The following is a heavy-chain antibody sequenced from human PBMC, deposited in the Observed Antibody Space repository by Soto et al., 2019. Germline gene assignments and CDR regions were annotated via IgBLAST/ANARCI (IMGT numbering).Heavy chain of an antibody. J-gene: IGHJ6*02. D-gene: IGHD3-10*01. CDR3: ARSMVRGVNYYYYYGMDV. V-gene: IGHV1-69*01. CDR1: GGTFSSYA. Sequence: QVQLVQSGAEVKKPGSSVKVSSKASGGTFSSYAISWVRQAPGQGLEWMGGIIPIFGTANYAQKFQGRVTITADESTSTAYMELSSLRSEDTAVYYCARSMVRGVNYYYYYGMDVWGQGTTVTVSS. CDR2: IIPIFGTA.